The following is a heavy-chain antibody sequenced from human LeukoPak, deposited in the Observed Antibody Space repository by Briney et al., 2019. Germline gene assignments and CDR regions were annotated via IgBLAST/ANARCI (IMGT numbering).Heavy chain of an antibody. CDR1: GFAFSSYS. Sequence: GGSLRLSCAASGFAFSSYSMNWVRQAPGKGLEWVSGISWNSGSIGYADSVKGRLTISRDNAKNSLYLQTNSLRAEDMALYYCAKSHSSGWYEVGTAIDYWGQGTLVTVSS. D-gene: IGHD6-19*01. V-gene: IGHV3-9*03. J-gene: IGHJ4*02. CDR2: ISWNSGSI. CDR3: AKSHSSGWYEVGTAIDY.